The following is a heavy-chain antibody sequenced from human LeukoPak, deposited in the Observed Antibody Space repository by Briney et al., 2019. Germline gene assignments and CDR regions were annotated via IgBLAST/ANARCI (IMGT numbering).Heavy chain of an antibody. CDR1: GFTFSSYA. V-gene: IGHV3-74*01. CDR2: INSDGSTT. D-gene: IGHD6-13*01. J-gene: IGHJ4*02. CDR3: ARGDSSWFPHDY. Sequence: PGGSLRLSCAASGFTFSSYAMSWVRQAPGKGLEWVSRINSDGSTTTYADSVKGRFTISRDNAKNTLYLQMNSLRAEDTAIYYCARGDSSWFPHDYWGQGTLVTVSS.